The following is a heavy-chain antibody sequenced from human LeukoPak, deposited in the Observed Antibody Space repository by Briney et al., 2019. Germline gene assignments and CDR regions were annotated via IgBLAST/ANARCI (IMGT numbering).Heavy chain of an antibody. CDR3: ARGHSSSSGSPDY. V-gene: IGHV3-53*01. CDR2: IFSGGSP. D-gene: IGHD6-6*01. J-gene: IGHJ4*02. Sequence: PGGSLRLSCAASGFTFSSYSMNWVRQAPGKGLEWVSVIFSGGSPYYADSVKGRFTISRDNSKNTLYLQMNRLRAEDTAVYYCARGHSSSSGSPDYWGQGTLVTVSS. CDR1: GFTFSSYS.